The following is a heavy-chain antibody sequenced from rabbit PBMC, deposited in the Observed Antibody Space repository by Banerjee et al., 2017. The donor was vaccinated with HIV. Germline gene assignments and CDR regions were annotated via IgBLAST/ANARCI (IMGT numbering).Heavy chain of an antibody. CDR1: GFSLSSYY. V-gene: IGHV1S45*01. CDR2: IYTGSSGST. D-gene: IGHD1-1*01. Sequence: QEQLEESGGDLVKPGGSLTLSCKASGFSLSSYYMCWVRQAPGKGLEWIACIYTGSSGSTYYASWAKGRFTISKTSSTTVTLQMTSLTAADTATYFCARDLTGVIGWNFNLWGQGTLVTVS. CDR3: ARDLTGVIGWNFNL. J-gene: IGHJ4*01.